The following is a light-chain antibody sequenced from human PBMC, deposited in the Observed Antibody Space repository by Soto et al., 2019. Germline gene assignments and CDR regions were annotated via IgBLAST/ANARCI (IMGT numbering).Light chain of an antibody. V-gene: IGLV2-14*01. CDR2: DVT. Sequence: QSALTQPASVSGSPGQSITISCTGSNSDVGTYDYVSWYQQYPGKAPKLIIYDVTNRPSGVSNRFSGSNSDNTASLTISGLQAEDEADYYCMSYINYNTYVFGTGTKVTVL. CDR1: NSDVGTYDY. J-gene: IGLJ1*01. CDR3: MSYINYNTYV.